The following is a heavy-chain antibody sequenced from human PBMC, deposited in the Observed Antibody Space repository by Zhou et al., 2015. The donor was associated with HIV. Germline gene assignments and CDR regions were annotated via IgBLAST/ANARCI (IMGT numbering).Heavy chain of an antibody. V-gene: IGHV1-69*06. Sequence: VQLVQSGAEVKKPGSSVKVSCKASGGTFSGYAISWVRQAPGQGLEWMGGIIPFFGTTNYAQKFQGRVTITADKSTTTAYMELSSLRSEDTAVYYCARDLKGSGTHGMDVWGQGTTVTVSS. CDR3: ARDLKGSGTHGMDV. CDR2: IIPFFGTT. CDR1: GGTFSGYA. J-gene: IGHJ6*02. D-gene: IGHD3-10*01.